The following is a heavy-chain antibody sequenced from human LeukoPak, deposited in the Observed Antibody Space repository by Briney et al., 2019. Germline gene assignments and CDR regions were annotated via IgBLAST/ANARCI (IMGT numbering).Heavy chain of an antibody. D-gene: IGHD2/OR15-2a*01. CDR2: VYPDDSRT. V-gene: IGHV5-51*01. J-gene: IGHJ4*02. CDR1: GYNFPKSW. Sequence: GESLKISCKASGYNFPKSWIGWVRQMPGKGLEWMAIVYPDDSRTKYSPSFQGQVAISADKSINTAYLQWSSLRASDTAMYYCARPDYFASHDWGQGTLVTVSS. CDR3: ARPDYFASHD.